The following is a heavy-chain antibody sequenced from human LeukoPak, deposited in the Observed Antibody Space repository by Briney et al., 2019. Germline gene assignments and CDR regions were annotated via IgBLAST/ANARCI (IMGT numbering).Heavy chain of an antibody. V-gene: IGHV3-7*03. CDR2: IKQDGSEK. CDR3: ARDQGTRIVVVPAYDYYYGMDV. CDR1: GFTFSSYW. J-gene: IGHJ6*04. D-gene: IGHD2-2*01. Sequence: VGSLRLSCAASGFTFSSYWMSWVRQAPGKGLEWVANIKQDGSEKYYVDSVKGRFTISRDNAKNSLYLQMNSLRAEDTAVYYCARDQGTRIVVVPAYDYYYGMDVWGKGTTVTVSS.